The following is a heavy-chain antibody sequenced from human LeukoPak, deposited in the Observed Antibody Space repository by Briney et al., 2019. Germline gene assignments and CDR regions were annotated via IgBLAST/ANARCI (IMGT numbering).Heavy chain of an antibody. CDR2: ISAYNGNT. CDR1: GYTFTSYG. CDR3: ARDGQPDDLGVVPAASGWFDP. Sequence: GASVKVSCKASGYTFTSYGISWVRQAPGQGGEWMGWISAYNGNTNYAHKLQGRVTTTTDPSTSTAYMELRSLRSDDTAVYYCARDGQPDDLGVVPAASGWFDPWGQGTLVTVSS. J-gene: IGHJ5*02. V-gene: IGHV1-18*01. D-gene: IGHD2-2*01.